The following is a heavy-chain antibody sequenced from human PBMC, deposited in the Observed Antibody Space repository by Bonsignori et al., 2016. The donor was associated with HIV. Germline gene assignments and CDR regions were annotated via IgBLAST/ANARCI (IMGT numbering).Heavy chain of an antibody. CDR1: GGSISSYY. V-gene: IGHV4-4*07. CDR2: IYTSGST. D-gene: IGHD4-11*01. Sequence: GSLRLSCNVSGGSISSYYWTWIRQPAGKGLEWIGRIYTSGSTNYNPSLKSRVTMSVDMSKNQFSLKLSSVTAADTAVYFCARMATSMTTDYYYYMDVWGKGTTVTVSS. CDR3: ARMATSMTTDYYYYMDV. J-gene: IGHJ6*03.